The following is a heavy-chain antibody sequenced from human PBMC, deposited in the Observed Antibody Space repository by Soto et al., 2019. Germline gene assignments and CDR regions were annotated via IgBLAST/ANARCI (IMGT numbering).Heavy chain of an antibody. CDR1: GGSISSSNW. CDR2: IYHSGST. V-gene: IGHV4-4*02. J-gene: IGHJ5*02. Sequence: SETLSLTCAVSGGSISSSNWWSWVRQPTGKGLEWIGEIYHSGSTNYNPSLKSRVTISVDKSKNQFSLKLSSVTAADTAVYYCARRGALYYGSGSYSNWFDPWGQGTLVTVS. CDR3: ARRGALYYGSGSYSNWFDP. D-gene: IGHD3-10*01.